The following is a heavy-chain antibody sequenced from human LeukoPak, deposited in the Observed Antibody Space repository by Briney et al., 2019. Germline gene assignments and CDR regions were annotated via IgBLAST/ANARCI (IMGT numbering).Heavy chain of an antibody. CDR1: GGSISSGDYY. Sequence: SQTLSLTCTVSGGSISSGDYYWSWIRQPPGKGLEWIGYIYYSGSTYYNPSLKSRVTISVDTSKNQFSLKLSSVTAADTAVYYCATGEYYYDSSGYYPGAFDIWGQGTMVTVSS. D-gene: IGHD3-22*01. J-gene: IGHJ3*02. V-gene: IGHV4-30-4*08. CDR2: IYYSGST. CDR3: ATGEYYYDSSGYYPGAFDI.